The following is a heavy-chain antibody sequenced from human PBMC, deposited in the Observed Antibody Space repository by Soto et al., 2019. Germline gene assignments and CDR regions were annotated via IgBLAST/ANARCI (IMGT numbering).Heavy chain of an antibody. CDR1: GGSINGGSYY. V-gene: IGHV4-31*03. Sequence: QVQLQESGPGLVTPLQTLSLTCTVSGGSINGGSYYWSWIRQHPGKGLEWIGYISDSGSTYYNPSLWTRATISVDTSKNQFSLKLKSVTAADTAVYYCARRENYRDTSGYYGFFDYWGQGTLVTVSS. J-gene: IGHJ4*02. CDR2: ISDSGST. D-gene: IGHD3-22*01. CDR3: ARRENYRDTSGYYGFFDY.